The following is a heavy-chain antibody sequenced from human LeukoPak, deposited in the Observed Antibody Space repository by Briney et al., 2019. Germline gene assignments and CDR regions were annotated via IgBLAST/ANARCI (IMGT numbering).Heavy chain of an antibody. J-gene: IGHJ4*02. CDR1: GFTFSDYY. CDR3: AKTLDGFWPQFDF. V-gene: IGHV3-11*04. CDR2: ISSSGSTI. D-gene: IGHD5-24*01. Sequence: GGSLRLSCAASGFTFSDYYMSWIRQAPGKGLEWVSYISSSGSTIYYADSVKGRFTISRDNAKNSLYLQMSSLRSDDTAIYYCAKTLDGFWPQFDFWGQGTLVTVSS.